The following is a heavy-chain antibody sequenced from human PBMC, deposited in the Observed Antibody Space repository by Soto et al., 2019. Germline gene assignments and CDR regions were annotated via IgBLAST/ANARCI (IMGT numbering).Heavy chain of an antibody. D-gene: IGHD2-2*01. CDR3: ARVYVWNCSSTSCPFAY. J-gene: IGHJ4*02. CDR1: VGSISSGDYY. V-gene: IGHV4-30-4*01. Sequence: QVQLQESGPGLVKPSQTLSLTCTVSVGSISSGDYYWSWIRQPPGKGLEWIGYIYYSGSTYYNPYLTSRVTISVDTSKNQFSLKLSSVTAADTVVYYCARVYVWNCSSTSCPFAYWGQGTLVTVSS. CDR2: IYYSGST.